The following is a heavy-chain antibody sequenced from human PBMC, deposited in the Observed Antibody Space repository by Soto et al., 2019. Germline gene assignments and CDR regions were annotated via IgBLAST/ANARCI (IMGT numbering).Heavy chain of an antibody. D-gene: IGHD5-12*01. J-gene: IGHJ4*02. CDR2: ISGSGDST. V-gene: IGHV3-23*01. CDR1: GFTFSTYA. Sequence: GEALRLSCAASGFTFSTYAMIWVRQAPGKGLEWVSAISGSGDSTYYADSVKGRFTISRDNSMNTLYLQMSSLRAEDTAIYYCAKDSFINLRGYDSYWGQGTLVTVYS. CDR3: AKDSFINLRGYDSY.